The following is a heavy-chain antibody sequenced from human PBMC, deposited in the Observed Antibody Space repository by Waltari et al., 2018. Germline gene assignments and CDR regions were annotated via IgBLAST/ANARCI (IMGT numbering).Heavy chain of an antibody. D-gene: IGHD6-6*01. CDR2: ISWNSGSI. J-gene: IGHJ3*02. CDR1: GFTFDDYA. V-gene: IGHV3-9*03. Sequence: EVQLVESGGGLVQPGRSLRLSCAASGFTFDDYAMHWVRQAPGKGLEWVSGISWNSGSIGYADSVKGRFTISRDNAKNSLYLQMNSLRAEDMALYYCAKAQAGRLVDAFDIWGQGTMVTVSS. CDR3: AKAQAGRLVDAFDI.